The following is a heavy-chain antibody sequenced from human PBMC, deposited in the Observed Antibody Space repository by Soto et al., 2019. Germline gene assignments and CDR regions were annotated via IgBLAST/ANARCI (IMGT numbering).Heavy chain of an antibody. J-gene: IGHJ1*01. CDR2: IYYIGST. D-gene: IGHD3-22*01. CDR1: GGSVSSDSYY. CDR3: ARGGYYDSSGPHFQH. Sequence: PSETLSLTCTVSGGSVSSDSYYWSWIRQPPGKGLEWIGYIYYIGSTNYNPSLKSRVTISVDTSKNQFSLKLSSVTAADTAVYYCARGGYYDSSGPHFQHWGQGTLVTVSS. V-gene: IGHV4-61*01.